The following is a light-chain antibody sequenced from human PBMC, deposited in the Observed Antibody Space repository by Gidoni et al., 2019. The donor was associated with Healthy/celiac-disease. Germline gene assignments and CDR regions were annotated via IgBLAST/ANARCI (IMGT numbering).Light chain of an antibody. CDR2: GNS. J-gene: IGLJ3*02. V-gene: IGLV1-40*01. CDR1: SSNIGAGYD. CDR3: QSYDSSLSGPWV. Sequence: QSVLTQPPSVPGAPGQRVTISCTGSSSNIGAGYDVHWYQQLPGTAPKLLIYGNSNRPSGVPDRFSGSKSGTSASLAITGLQAEDEADYYCQSYDSSLSGPWVFGGGTKLTVL.